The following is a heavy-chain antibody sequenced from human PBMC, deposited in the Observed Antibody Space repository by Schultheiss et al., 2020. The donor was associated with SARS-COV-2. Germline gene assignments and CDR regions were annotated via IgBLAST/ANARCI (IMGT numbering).Heavy chain of an antibody. D-gene: IGHD6-19*01. Sequence: GGSLRLSCKGSGYSFFSYWIGWVRQMPGKGLEWMGIIYPDDSNTRNSPSFQGQVTISADKSISTAYLQWSSLKASDTAMYYCARHSPAYSSGGTSDYWGQGALVTVSS. V-gene: IGHV5-51*01. CDR1: GYSFFSYW. CDR3: ARHSPAYSSGGTSDY. J-gene: IGHJ4*02. CDR2: IYPDDSNT.